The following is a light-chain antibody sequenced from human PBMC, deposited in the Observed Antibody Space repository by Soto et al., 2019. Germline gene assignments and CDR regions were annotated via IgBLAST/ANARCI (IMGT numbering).Light chain of an antibody. J-gene: IGKJ4*01. CDR3: QQSHSFPPT. V-gene: IGKV1D-12*01. Sequence: DIQMTQSPSSVSASIGDRVTITCRASQNIRFCLAWYQQQPGKAPKALIRGASSLQPGVPSRFSGSGSGTDFSLTIISLQPEDFATYYCQQSHSFPPTFGGGTKVEI. CDR2: GAS. CDR1: QNIRFC.